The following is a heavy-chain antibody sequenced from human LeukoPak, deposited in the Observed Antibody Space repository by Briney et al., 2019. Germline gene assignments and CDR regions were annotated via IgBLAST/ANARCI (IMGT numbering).Heavy chain of an antibody. J-gene: IGHJ4*02. CDR2: INQTGSEK. D-gene: IGHD5-12*01. CDR1: GFTFSSYW. V-gene: IGHV3-7*01. CDR3: ASQGSGYDSPIDY. Sequence: GGSLRLSCAASGFTFSSYWMSWVRQAPGKGLEWVANINQTGSEKYFVDSVKGRFTISRDNAKNSLYLQMNSLRAEDTAVYYCASQGSGYDSPIDYWGQGTLVTVSS.